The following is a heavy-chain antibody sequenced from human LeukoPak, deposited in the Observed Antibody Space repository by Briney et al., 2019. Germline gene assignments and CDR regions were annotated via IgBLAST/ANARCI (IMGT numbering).Heavy chain of an antibody. CDR1: GFTFSTYW. Sequence: PGGSLRLSCVASGFTFSTYWMHWVRQAPGKGLLWVSRINGDGSSTNYADSVKGRFTISRDNAKNTLYLQMNSLRAEDTAVYYCARASTPVPNLLDNWGQGTLVTVSS. D-gene: IGHD4-17*01. CDR2: INGDGSST. CDR3: ARASTPVPNLLDN. V-gene: IGHV3-74*01. J-gene: IGHJ4*02.